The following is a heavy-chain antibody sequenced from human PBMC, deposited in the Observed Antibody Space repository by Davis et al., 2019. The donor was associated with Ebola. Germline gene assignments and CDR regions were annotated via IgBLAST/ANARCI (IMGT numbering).Heavy chain of an antibody. CDR3: TSSKLVVVTAIDYYYGMDV. J-gene: IGHJ6*02. V-gene: IGHV3-53*01. Sequence: GESLKISCAASGFTVSSNYMSWVRQAPGKGLEWVSVIYSGGSTYYADSVKGRFTISRDNSKNTLYLQMNSLKTEDTAVYYCTSSKLVVVTAIDYYYGMDVWGQGTTVTVSS. CDR2: IYSGGST. CDR1: GFTVSSNY. D-gene: IGHD2-21*02.